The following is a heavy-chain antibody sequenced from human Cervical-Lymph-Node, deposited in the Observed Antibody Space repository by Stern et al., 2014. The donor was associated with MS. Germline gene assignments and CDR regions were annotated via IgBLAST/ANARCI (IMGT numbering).Heavy chain of an antibody. CDR1: GYTFTRYA. J-gene: IGHJ4*02. Sequence: DQLVQSGAEVKKPGASVKVSCKASGYTFTRYAIHWVRQAPGQRPEWMGWFNAGNGDTKYAQKFQDRVTFTRDTSASTSYMELSSLRSEDTAVYYCASRGETTTGYYFDYWGQGTLVTVSS. CDR3: ASRGETTTGYYFDY. V-gene: IGHV1-3*01. CDR2: FNAGNGDT. D-gene: IGHD4-17*01.